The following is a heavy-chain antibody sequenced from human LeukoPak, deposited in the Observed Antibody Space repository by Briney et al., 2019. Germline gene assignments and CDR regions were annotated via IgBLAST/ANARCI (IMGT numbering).Heavy chain of an antibody. J-gene: IGHJ6*02. CDR1: GFTFSSYA. D-gene: IGHD1-26*01. Sequence: GGSLRLSCAASGFTFSSYAMSWVRQAPGKGLEWVSAISGSGGTTYYADSVKGRFIISRDNSKNTLYLQVNSLRAEDTAVYYCAKVGARGYYYYGMDVWGQGTTVTVSS. V-gene: IGHV3-23*01. CDR3: AKVGARGYYYYGMDV. CDR2: ISGSGGTT.